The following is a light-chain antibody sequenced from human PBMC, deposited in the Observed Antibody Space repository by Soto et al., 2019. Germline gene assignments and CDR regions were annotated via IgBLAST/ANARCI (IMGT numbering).Light chain of an antibody. V-gene: IGKV1-5*03. CDR3: QQYDSYPLT. Sequence: DIQMTQSPSTLSASVGDRVTITCRASQSISSWLAWYQQKPGKAPNLLIYKTSSLDSGVPSRFSGSGSGTEFTLTVNSLQPDDFATYYCQQYDSYPLTFGGGNKVEIK. CDR1: QSISSW. CDR2: KTS. J-gene: IGKJ4*01.